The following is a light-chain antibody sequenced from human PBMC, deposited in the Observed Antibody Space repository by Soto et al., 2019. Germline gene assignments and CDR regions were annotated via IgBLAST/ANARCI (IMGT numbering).Light chain of an antibody. CDR3: HTWATGIRV. CDR2: INSDGSH. Sequence: QLVLTQSPSASASLGDSVKLTCTLSSGFSSYVIAWHQQRPEKGPRYLMKINSDGSHTKGDGIPDRFSGSSSGAERYLIISRLQSEDEADYYCHTWATGIRVFGGGTKVTVL. J-gene: IGLJ3*02. CDR1: SGFSSYV. V-gene: IGLV4-69*01.